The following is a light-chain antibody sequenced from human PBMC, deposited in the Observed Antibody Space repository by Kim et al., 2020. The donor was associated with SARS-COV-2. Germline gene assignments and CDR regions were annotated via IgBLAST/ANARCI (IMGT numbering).Light chain of an antibody. CDR2: GAS. CDR1: QSVSNN. CDR3: QQYNNCPRT. J-gene: IGKJ4*01. V-gene: IGKV3-15*01. Sequence: EIVMTQSPATLSVSPGERATLSCRASQSVSNNLAWYQQKPGQAPRLLIYGASTRATGIPARFSGSGSGTEFTLTISSLQSEDFAVYYCQQYNNCPRTFGGGTKVEI.